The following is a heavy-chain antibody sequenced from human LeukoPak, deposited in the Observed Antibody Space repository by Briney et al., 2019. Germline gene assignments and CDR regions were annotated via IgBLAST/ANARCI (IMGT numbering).Heavy chain of an antibody. CDR3: TTPVHYSDSRFDF. D-gene: IGHD3-22*01. V-gene: IGHV3-15*04. CDR1: RLPFSIAW. Sequence: GGSLRLSCAGSRLPFSIAWMTWVRQAPGKGLEWVGRIESRADGGTTDYAAPVKGRFAISRDDSKSMVYLQMNSLRTEDTAVYYCTTPVHYSDSRFDFWGQGTLVTVSS. CDR2: IESRADGGTT. J-gene: IGHJ4*02.